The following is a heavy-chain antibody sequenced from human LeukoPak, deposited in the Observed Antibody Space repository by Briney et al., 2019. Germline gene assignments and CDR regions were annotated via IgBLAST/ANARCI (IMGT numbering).Heavy chain of an antibody. CDR1: GESLSGYY. D-gene: IGHD3-22*01. CDR3: ARARGYFANYFDS. V-gene: IGHV4-34*01. CDR2: INHSGST. Sequence: SETLSLTCAVYGESLSGYYWTWIRQPPGKGLEWIGEINHSGSTNYNPSLKSRVTISIDTSKNQFSLKLTSVTAADTTVYYCARARGYFANYFDSWGQGTLVTASS. J-gene: IGHJ4*02.